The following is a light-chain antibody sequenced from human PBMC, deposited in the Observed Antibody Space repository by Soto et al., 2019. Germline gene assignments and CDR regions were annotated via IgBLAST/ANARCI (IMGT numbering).Light chain of an antibody. CDR1: QNINAC. CDR2: DAS. Sequence: DIHMTQSPSSLSVSVGDRVTITCRTSQNINACLAWYQQRPGQAPKLLIYDASTVQSGVPSRFSGSGSGTEVTLTISSLQHDDSATYYCQHYSLYSPWTFGQGTKVEIK. J-gene: IGKJ1*01. V-gene: IGKV1-5*01. CDR3: QHYSLYSPWT.